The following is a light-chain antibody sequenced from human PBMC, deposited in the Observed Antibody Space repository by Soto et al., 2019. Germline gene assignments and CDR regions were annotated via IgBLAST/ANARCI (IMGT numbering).Light chain of an antibody. J-gene: IGKJ4*01. V-gene: IGKV1-39*01. Sequence: DIQMTQSPTSLSASVGDTVTISCRASQRIDKYLNWYQQIPGKAPKVLIFGASSLHTGVPSRFSGSGSGTDFTLTITSLQVEDFATYNCQQVNVYPSTFGGGTKVEIK. CDR3: QQVNVYPST. CDR1: QRIDKY. CDR2: GAS.